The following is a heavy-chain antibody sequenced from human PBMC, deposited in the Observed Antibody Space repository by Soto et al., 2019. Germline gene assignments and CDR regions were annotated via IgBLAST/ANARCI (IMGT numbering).Heavy chain of an antibody. D-gene: IGHD1-1*01. V-gene: IGHV1-69*02. J-gene: IGHJ6*02. Sequence: QVQLVQSGAEVKKPGSSVKVSCKASGGTFSSYTISWVRQAPGQRLEWMGRIIPILGIANYAQKFQGRVTITADKATSTAYMELSSLRSEDTAVYYCARGTDYYYYGMDVWGQGTTVTVSS. CDR2: IIPILGIA. CDR3: ARGTDYYYYGMDV. CDR1: GGTFSSYT.